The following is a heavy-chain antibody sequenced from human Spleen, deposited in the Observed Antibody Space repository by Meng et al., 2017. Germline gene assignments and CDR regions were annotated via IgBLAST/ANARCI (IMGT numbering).Heavy chain of an antibody. CDR3: ARGPTTMAHDFDY. CDR1: GGSFSDYY. V-gene: IGHV4-34*01. CDR2: INHSGST. D-gene: IGHD4-11*01. Sequence: VQRRHWGPDLLTPSETLSLPCVVSGGSFSDYYWSWIRQPPGKGLEWIGEINHSGSTNYNPSLESRATISVDTSQNNLSLKLSSVTAADSAAYYCARGPTTMAHDFDYWGQGTLVTVSS. J-gene: IGHJ4*02.